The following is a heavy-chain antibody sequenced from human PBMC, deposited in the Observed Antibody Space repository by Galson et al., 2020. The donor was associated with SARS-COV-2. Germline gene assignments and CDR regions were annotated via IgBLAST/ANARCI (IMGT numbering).Heavy chain of an antibody. CDR2: IYYSGST. J-gene: IGHJ4*02. Sequence: SETLSLTCSVSGDSISRYYWNWIRQPPGKGLEWIGYIYYSGSTNYNPSLTSRVTILVDTSKNQFSLKLNSVTAADTAVYYCARETSGWSSFDYWGQGTLVTVSS. D-gene: IGHD6-19*01. CDR3: ARETSGWSSFDY. V-gene: IGHV4-59*01. CDR1: GDSISRYY.